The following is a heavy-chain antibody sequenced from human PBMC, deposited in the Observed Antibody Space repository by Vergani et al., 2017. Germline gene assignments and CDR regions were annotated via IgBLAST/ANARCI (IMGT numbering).Heavy chain of an antibody. Sequence: ELQVVESGGGLVKPGESLRLSCAASGFPFSDAWMTWVRQVPGKGLEWVGLIKNKKDGGKTDYAASVKDRFTISRDDSKSYLYLQMNSLQTEDTALYYCVRVKGSNWNDHLYDIWGQGTLVTVSS. CDR1: GFPFSDAW. D-gene: IGHD1-1*01. CDR3: VRVKGSNWNDHLYDI. CDR2: IKNKKDGGKT. V-gene: IGHV3-15*05. J-gene: IGHJ3*02.